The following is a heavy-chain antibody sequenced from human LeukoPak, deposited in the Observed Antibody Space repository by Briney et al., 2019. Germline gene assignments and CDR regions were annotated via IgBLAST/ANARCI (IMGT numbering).Heavy chain of an antibody. D-gene: IGHD5-24*01. V-gene: IGHV1-8*01. Sequence: ASVKVSCKASGYTFTSYDINWVRQATGQGLEWMGWMNPNSGNTGCAQKFQGRVTMTRNTSISTAYMELSSLRSEDTAVYYCARRRLQGSFFDYWGQGTLVTVSS. J-gene: IGHJ4*02. CDR1: GYTFTSYD. CDR2: MNPNSGNT. CDR3: ARRRLQGSFFDY.